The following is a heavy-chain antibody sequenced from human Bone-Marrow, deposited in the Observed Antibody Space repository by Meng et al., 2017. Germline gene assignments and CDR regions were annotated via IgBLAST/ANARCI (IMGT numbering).Heavy chain of an antibody. J-gene: IGHJ4*02. V-gene: IGHV4/OR15-8*02. CDR2: IYHGGDT. Sequence: VPLQGAGPGVVKPSGPLSLTCVVSGGSISSIDWGSWVRQPPGKGLEWIGEIYHGGDTNYNPSLKSRVTIAIDKSKNQFSLKLSSVTAADTAVYYCASWIYSCGWQWGQGALVTVSS. CDR3: ASWIYSCGWQ. D-gene: IGHD6-19*01. CDR1: GGSISSIDW.